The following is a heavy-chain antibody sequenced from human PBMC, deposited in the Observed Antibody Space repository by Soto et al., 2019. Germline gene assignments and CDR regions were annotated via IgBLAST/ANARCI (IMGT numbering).Heavy chain of an antibody. J-gene: IGHJ4*02. CDR3: ARGGRGAAYFDY. CDR2: IGTAGHT. Sequence: EVQLVESGGGLVQPGGSLRLSCAASGFTFSSYDMHWVRQATGKGLEWVSAIGTAGHTYYPGSVKGRFTISRENAKNSLYLQMNSLRAGDTAVYYCARGGRGAAYFDYWGQGTLVTVSS. V-gene: IGHV3-13*01. D-gene: IGHD1-26*01. CDR1: GFTFSSYD.